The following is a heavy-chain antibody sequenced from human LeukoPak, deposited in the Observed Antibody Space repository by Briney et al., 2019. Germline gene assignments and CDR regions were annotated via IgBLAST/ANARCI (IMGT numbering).Heavy chain of an antibody. Sequence: SETLSLTCTISGCSVSDYYWSWIRQSPGKGLEWIGYIYYTGSTTYKPSLKSRVTISADTSKNQFSLKLSSVTAADTAVYYCASRELGNDYWGQGTLVTVSS. J-gene: IGHJ4*02. D-gene: IGHD7-27*01. CDR3: ASRELGNDY. CDR1: GCSVSDYY. V-gene: IGHV4-59*02. CDR2: IYYTGST.